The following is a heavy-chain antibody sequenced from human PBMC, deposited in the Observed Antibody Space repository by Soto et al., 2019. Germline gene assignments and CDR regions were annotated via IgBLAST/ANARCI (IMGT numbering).Heavy chain of an antibody. CDR2: INANNGGA. D-gene: IGHD6-25*01. Sequence: SVKVSCKASGYTFTGYHIHWVREAPGQGLEFMGWINANNGGAGSAQQFQGRVTVTRDTSITTVYMELSNLRSDDTAVYYCAREGGSETLQPSYNWFDTWGQGTLVTVSS. J-gene: IGHJ5*02. CDR1: GYTFTGYH. V-gene: IGHV1-2*02. CDR3: AREGGSETLQPSYNWFDT.